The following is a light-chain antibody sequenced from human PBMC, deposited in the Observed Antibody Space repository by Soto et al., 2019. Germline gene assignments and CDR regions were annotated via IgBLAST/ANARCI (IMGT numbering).Light chain of an antibody. V-gene: IGKV1-5*03. Sequence: DIQMTQSPSTLSASVGERVTITCRSRENISSWLAWYQQKPGKAPDLLIYKASSLESGVPSRFSGSGSGTEFTLTISILQPDDFATYYCQQYYTYSRTFGQGTKVEIK. CDR3: QQYYTYSRT. J-gene: IGKJ1*01. CDR2: KAS. CDR1: ENISSW.